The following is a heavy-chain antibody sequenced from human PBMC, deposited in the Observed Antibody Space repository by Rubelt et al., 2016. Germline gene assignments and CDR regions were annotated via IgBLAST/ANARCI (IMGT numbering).Heavy chain of an antibody. CDR2: IYYSGST. CDR3: ARDMKGYFDY. J-gene: IGHJ4*02. Sequence: QVQLQESGPGLVKPSETLSLTCTVSGGSISSYYWSWIRQPPGKGLEWIGYIYYSGSTNYNPSLKSRVTISVDTSKNQFSLKLSSVTAADTAVYYCARDMKGYFDYWGQGTLVTVSS. V-gene: IGHV4-59*01. CDR1: GGSISSYY. D-gene: IGHD3-16*01.